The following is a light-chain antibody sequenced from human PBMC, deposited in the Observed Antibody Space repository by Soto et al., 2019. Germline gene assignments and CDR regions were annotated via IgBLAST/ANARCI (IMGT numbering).Light chain of an antibody. J-gene: IGKJ4*01. Sequence: EIVLTQSPGTLSLSPGERATLSCRASQSVSSSSLAWYQQKPGQAPRLLIYGASSRATGIPDRFSGSGSGTDFTLTISRLEPEDFAVYYCQQYGSSPTFGGGTKVDIK. CDR2: GAS. CDR1: QSVSSSS. V-gene: IGKV3-20*01. CDR3: QQYGSSPT.